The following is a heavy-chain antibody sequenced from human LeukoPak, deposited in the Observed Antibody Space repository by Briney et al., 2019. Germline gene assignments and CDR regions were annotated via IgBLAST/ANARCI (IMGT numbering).Heavy chain of an antibody. V-gene: IGHV4-59*01. CDR1: GGSISSYY. Sequence: SETLSLTCTVSGGSISSYYWSWIRQPPGKGPEWIGYIYYSGSTNYNPSLKSRVTISVDTSKNQFSLKLSSVTAADTAVYYCARANPYSSSWYLFDYWGQGTLVTVSS. CDR2: IYYSGST. D-gene: IGHD6-13*01. CDR3: ARANPYSSSWYLFDY. J-gene: IGHJ4*02.